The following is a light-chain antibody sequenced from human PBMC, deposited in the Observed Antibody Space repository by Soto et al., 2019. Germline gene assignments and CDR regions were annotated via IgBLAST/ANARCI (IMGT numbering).Light chain of an antibody. J-gene: IGKJ4*01. Sequence: IVVTQSPATLSVSPGERATLSCRASQGVGSNLAWYQQRPGQAPRLLIYDASTRATGIPDRFSGSGSGTEFTLTISSLQSEDFAAYYCQQFNIWPHMLSFGGGTKLEMK. CDR1: QGVGSN. V-gene: IGKV3-15*01. CDR3: QQFNIWPHMLS. CDR2: DAS.